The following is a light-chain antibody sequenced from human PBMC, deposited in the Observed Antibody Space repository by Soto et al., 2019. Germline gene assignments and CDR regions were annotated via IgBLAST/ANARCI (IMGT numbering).Light chain of an antibody. V-gene: IGKV1-39*01. CDR3: QQSHSLPWT. J-gene: IGKJ1*01. CDR1: QIISNY. CDR2: AAT. Sequence: DIQMTQSPSSLSASIGDRVTIPCRASQIISNYLNWYQQKPGKAPKLLIFAATNLQSGVPSRFSGGGSGTAFTLTINSLQPEDSATYFCQQSHSLPWTFGQGTKGISN.